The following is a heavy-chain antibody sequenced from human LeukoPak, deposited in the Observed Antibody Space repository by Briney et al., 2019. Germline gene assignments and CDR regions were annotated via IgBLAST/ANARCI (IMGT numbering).Heavy chain of an antibody. J-gene: IGHJ4*02. CDR1: GFTFSSYS. Sequence: GGSLRLSCAASGFTFSSYSMNWVRQAPGKGLEWVSSISSSSSYIYYADSAKGRFTISRDNAKNSLYLQMNSLRAEDTAVYYCARARGTGTTRLDYWGQGTLVTVSS. CDR2: ISSSSSYI. D-gene: IGHD1-7*01. V-gene: IGHV3-21*01. CDR3: ARARGTGTTRLDY.